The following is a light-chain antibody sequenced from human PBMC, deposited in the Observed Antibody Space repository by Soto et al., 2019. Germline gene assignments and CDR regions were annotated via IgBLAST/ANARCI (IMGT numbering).Light chain of an antibody. CDR3: KQYGSSGT. CDR2: GAS. CDR1: QSVSNNY. V-gene: IGKV3-20*01. Sequence: EIVLTQSPGTLSLAPVEISTLSGLASQSVSNNYLAWYQQKPGQAPRLLIYGASNRATGIPDRFSGSGSGTDFTLTISRLEPEDFAVYYCKQYGSSGTFGQGTKVDIK. J-gene: IGKJ1*01.